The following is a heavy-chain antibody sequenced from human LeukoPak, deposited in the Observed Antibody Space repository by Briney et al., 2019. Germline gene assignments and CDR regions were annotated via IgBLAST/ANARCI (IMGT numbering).Heavy chain of an antibody. D-gene: IGHD3-10*01. V-gene: IGHV3-48*03. CDR1: GFTFSSYE. Sequence: GGSLRLSCAAFGFTFSSYEMNWVRQAPGKGLEWVSYISSSGSTIYYADSVKGRFTISRDNAENSLYLQMSSLRAEDTAVYYCARESWATDYWGQGTLVTVSS. J-gene: IGHJ4*02. CDR3: ARESWATDY. CDR2: ISSSGSTI.